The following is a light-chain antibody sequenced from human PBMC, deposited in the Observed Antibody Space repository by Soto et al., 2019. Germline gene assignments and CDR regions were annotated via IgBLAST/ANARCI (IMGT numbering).Light chain of an antibody. CDR1: SSNIGAGYD. V-gene: IGLV1-40*01. CDR2: ANN. CDR3: QSYDSSLSAYV. Sequence: QSVLTQPPSVSGAPGQRVTISCTGSSSNIGAGYDVHWYQQLPGTAPKLLIYANNNRPSGVPDRFSGSKSGTSASLAITGLQAEDEPDYYCQSYDSSLSAYVFGSGTKLTVL. J-gene: IGLJ1*01.